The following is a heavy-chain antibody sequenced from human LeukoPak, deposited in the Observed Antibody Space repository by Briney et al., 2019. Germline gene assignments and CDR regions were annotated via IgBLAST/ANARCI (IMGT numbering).Heavy chain of an antibody. V-gene: IGHV3-30*02. CDR2: IRYDGSNE. CDR3: AKNSAVSGSYPDASDI. D-gene: IGHD1-26*01. Sequence: GGSLRLSCVASGVTFSSYGMHWVRQAPGKGLEWVAFIRYDGSNEYYIDSVKGRFTLSRDNSKNTLYLQMNSLRAEDTAVYYCAKNSAVSGSYPDASDIWGQGTMVTVSS. J-gene: IGHJ3*02. CDR1: GVTFSSYG.